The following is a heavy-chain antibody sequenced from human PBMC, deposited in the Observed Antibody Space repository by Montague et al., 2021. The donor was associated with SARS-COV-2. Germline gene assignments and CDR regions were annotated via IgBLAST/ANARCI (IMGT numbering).Heavy chain of an antibody. CDR1: GGSIITGSNFY. CDR2: IHSSGGT. CDR3: ARDYYDSTGLNWFDP. Sequence: TLSLTCAVSGGSIITGSNFYWGWIRQSAGKGLKWIGRIHSSGGTNYNPSLKSRLTMSVDSSANQFSLKLTSVTAADTAVYYCARDYYDSTGLNWFDPWGQGLLVTVSS. J-gene: IGHJ5*02. D-gene: IGHD3-22*01. V-gene: IGHV4-61*02.